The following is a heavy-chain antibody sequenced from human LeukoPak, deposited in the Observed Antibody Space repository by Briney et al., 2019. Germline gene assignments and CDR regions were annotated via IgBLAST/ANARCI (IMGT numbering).Heavy chain of an antibody. CDR3: AKPQLLLGWFDP. CDR1: GFTFSSYA. D-gene: IGHD2-2*01. V-gene: IGHV3-23*01. CDR2: ISGSGGST. J-gene: IGHJ5*02. Sequence: AGGSLRLSCAASGFTFSSYAMSWVRQAPGKGLEWVSAISGSGGSTYYADSVKGRFTISRDNSKNTLYLQMNSLRAEDTAVYYCAKPQLLLGWFDPWGQGTLVTVSS.